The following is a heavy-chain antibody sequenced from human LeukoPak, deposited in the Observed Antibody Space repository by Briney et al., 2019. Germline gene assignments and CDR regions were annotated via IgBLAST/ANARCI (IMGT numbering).Heavy chain of an antibody. Sequence: GGSLRLSCAASGFTFSSYWMHWVRHAPGKGLVWVSRINSDGSGTIYADSVRGRFTISRDNAKNTPYLQVNSLRAEDTAVYYCARTEGTVAYDSWGQGTLVTVSS. CDR2: INSDGSGT. CDR3: ARTEGTVAYDS. V-gene: IGHV3-74*01. CDR1: GFTFSSYW. J-gene: IGHJ5*01. D-gene: IGHD4-23*01.